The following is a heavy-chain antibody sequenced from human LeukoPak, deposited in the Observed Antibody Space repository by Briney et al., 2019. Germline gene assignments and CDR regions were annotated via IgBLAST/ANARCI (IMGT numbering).Heavy chain of an antibody. V-gene: IGHV4-39*01. CDR2: IYYSGST. CDR1: GGSISSSSYY. J-gene: IGHJ4*02. D-gene: IGHD6-13*01. CDR3: ARRAALAGTGGYYFDY. Sequence: SPSETLSLTCTVSGGSISSSSYYWGWIRQPPGKGLEWIGSIYYSGSTYYNPSFKSRVTISVDTSKNQFSLKLSSVTAADTAVYYCARRAALAGTGGYYFDYWGQGTLVTVSS.